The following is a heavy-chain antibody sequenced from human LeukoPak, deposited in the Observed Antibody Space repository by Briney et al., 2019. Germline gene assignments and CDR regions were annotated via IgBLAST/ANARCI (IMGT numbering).Heavy chain of an antibody. V-gene: IGHV4-39*07. J-gene: IGHJ5*02. Sequence: PSETLSLTCTVSGGSISSSSYYWGWIRQPPGKGLEWIGEINHGGSTNYNPSLKSRLTISVDTSKNQFSLKLSSVTAADTAVYYCARGRRSNSSGYYGKFNWFDPWGQGTLVTVSS. CDR2: INHGGST. CDR3: ARGRRSNSSGYYGKFNWFDP. CDR1: GGSISSSSYY. D-gene: IGHD3-22*01.